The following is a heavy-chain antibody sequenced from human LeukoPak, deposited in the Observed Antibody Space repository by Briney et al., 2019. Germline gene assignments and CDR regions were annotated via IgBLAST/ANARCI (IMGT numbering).Heavy chain of an antibody. CDR1: GYTFTGYY. J-gene: IGHJ6*02. D-gene: IGHD5-12*01. CDR3: ARDEAEGGGYDSYYYYGMDV. CDR2: INPNSGGT. Sequence: GASVKVSCKASGYTFTGYYMHWVRQAPGQGLEWMGWINPNSGGTNYAQKFQGRVTMTRDTSISTAYMELSRLRSDDTAVYYCARDEAEGGGYDSYYYYGMDVWGQGTTVTVSS. V-gene: IGHV1-2*02.